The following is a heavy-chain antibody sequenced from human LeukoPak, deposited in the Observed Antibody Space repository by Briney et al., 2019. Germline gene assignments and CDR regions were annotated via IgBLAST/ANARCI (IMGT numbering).Heavy chain of an antibody. J-gene: IGHJ4*02. CDR2: IFSNDEK. CDR1: GFSLRTARMG. D-gene: IGHD3-22*01. Sequence: SGPTLVHPTETLTLTCTVSGFSLRTARMGVSWIRQPPVKALEWLAHIFSNDEKSYSTSLKSRLTISKDTSKSQVVLTMTNMDPVDTATYYCARIPNYYDSSGYWGQGTLVTVSS. V-gene: IGHV2-26*01. CDR3: ARIPNYYDSSGY.